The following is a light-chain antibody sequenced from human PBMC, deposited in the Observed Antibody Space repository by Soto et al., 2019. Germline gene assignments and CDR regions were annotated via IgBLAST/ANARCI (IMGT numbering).Light chain of an antibody. CDR1: QSISSN. V-gene: IGKV3-15*01. CDR2: GAS. CDR3: QQYNNWPIT. J-gene: IGKJ5*01. Sequence: EIVMTQSPATLSVSPGERATLSCRASQSISSNLAWYQQKPGQAPSLLLYGASTRATGIPARFSGSGSGTEFTLTISSLQSEDFEIYYCQQYNNWPITFGQGTRLEIK.